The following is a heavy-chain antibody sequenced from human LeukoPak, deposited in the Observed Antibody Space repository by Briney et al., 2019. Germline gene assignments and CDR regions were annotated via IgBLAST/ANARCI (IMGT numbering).Heavy chain of an antibody. CDR2: ISGSGGST. Sequence: GGSLRLSCAASGFTFSSYAMSWVREAPGKGLEWVSAISGSGGSTYYADSVKGRFTISRDNSKNTLYLQMNSLRAKDTAVYYCAKDPKNIAAARGDYWGQGTLVTVSS. CDR1: GFTFSSYA. D-gene: IGHD6-13*01. J-gene: IGHJ4*02. CDR3: AKDPKNIAAARGDY. V-gene: IGHV3-23*01.